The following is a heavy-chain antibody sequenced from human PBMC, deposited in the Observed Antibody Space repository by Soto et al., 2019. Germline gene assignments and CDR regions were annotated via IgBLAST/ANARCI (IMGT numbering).Heavy chain of an antibody. D-gene: IGHD2-15*01. CDR1: GGSVSNYY. V-gene: IGHV4-59*02. CDR2: MYHSGSS. CDR3: ARDHVVETNYGFFDY. J-gene: IGHJ4*02. Sequence: PSETLSLTCTASGGSVSNYYWSWIRQPPGKGLEWIGYMYHSGSSNYNPSLKRRVTISVDTSKNQVSLEVTSVIAADTAVYYCARDHVVETNYGFFDYWGQGILVTVSS.